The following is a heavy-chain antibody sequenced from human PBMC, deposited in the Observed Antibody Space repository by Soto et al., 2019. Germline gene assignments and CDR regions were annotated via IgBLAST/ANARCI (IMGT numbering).Heavy chain of an antibody. CDR1: GLPVAGSY. D-gene: IGHD3-10*01. J-gene: IGHJ6*02. CDR3: VRPLQSGQTHARDV. V-gene: IGHV3-53*01. CDR2: IYNDGTT. Sequence: PGGSLRLSCVASGLPVAGSYMAWVRQAPGKGLEWASVIYNDGTTYYSQSVEGRFTISRDTSKNTLYLQMDRLRDEDTAVYYCVRPLQSGQTHARDVWGQGTTVTVAS.